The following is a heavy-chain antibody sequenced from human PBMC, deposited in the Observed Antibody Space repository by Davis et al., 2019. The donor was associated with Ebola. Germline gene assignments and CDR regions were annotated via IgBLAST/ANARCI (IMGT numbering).Heavy chain of an antibody. J-gene: IGHJ5*02. D-gene: IGHD3-3*01. V-gene: IGHV4-39*01. CDR2: IYYSGIT. Sequence: SETLSLTCTVSAGSISSSSYYWGWIRQPPGKGLEWIGSIYYSGITYYNPSLKSRVTISVDTSKNQFSLKLRSVTAADTAVYYCARQGWSGYSLRHWLDPWGRGTLVTVSS. CDR1: AGSISSSSYY. CDR3: ARQGWSGYSLRHWLDP.